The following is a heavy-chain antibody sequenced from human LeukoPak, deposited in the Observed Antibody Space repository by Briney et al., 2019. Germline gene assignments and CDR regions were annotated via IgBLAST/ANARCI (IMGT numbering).Heavy chain of an antibody. D-gene: IGHD3-22*01. CDR2: IKSDGST. V-gene: IGHV3-74*01. CDR3: ARAPSEIGGYYPEYFRH. CDR1: GFTFSSYW. J-gene: IGHJ1*01. Sequence: GGSLILSCAASGFTFSSYWMHWVRQAPGKGLVWVSRIKSDGSTNYADSVKGRFTISRDNAKNTVSLQMNSLRAEDTGVYFCARAPSEIGGYYPEYFRHWGQGTLVTVSS.